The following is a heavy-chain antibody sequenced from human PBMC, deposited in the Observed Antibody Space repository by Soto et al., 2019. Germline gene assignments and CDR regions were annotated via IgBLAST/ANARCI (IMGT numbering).Heavy chain of an antibody. CDR3: ARGRLDLAAAGTPGGYFQH. CDR2: IYYSGST. Sequence: SDTLSLTCTVSGGSISSGGYYWSWIRQHPGKGLEWIGYIYYSGSTYYNPSLKSRVTISVDTSKNQFSLKLSSVTAADTAVYYCARGRLDLAAAGTPGGYFQHWGQGTLVTVSS. CDR1: GGSISSGGYY. J-gene: IGHJ1*01. D-gene: IGHD6-13*01. V-gene: IGHV4-31*03.